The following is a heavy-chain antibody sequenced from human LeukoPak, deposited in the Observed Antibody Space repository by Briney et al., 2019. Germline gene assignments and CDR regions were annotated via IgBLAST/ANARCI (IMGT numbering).Heavy chain of an antibody. CDR2: IYPGDSDT. D-gene: IGHD3-10*01. Sequence: GESLKISCQGSGSRFTSYWIGWVRQLPGKGLEWMGIIYPGDSDTRYSPSFQGQVTISADKSISTAYLQWSSLKASDTAMYYCVMVRGERDAFDIWGQGTMVTVSS. J-gene: IGHJ3*02. CDR3: VMVRGERDAFDI. CDR1: GSRFTSYW. V-gene: IGHV5-51*01.